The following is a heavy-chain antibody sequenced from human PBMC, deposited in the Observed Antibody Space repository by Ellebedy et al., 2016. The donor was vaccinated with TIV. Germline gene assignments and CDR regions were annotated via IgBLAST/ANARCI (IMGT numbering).Heavy chain of an antibody. CDR2: ISYDGSNR. CDR1: GFTFSTYG. D-gene: IGHD5-12*01. CDR3: VRAPRGQYYFDY. Sequence: GESLKISXAASGFTFSTYGMHWVRQAPGKGLEWVSVISYDGSNRYYADSVKGRFTVSRDNSKNTVYLEVNSLRAEDTAVYYCVRAPRGQYYFDYWGQGTLVTVSS. J-gene: IGHJ4*02. V-gene: IGHV3-30*03.